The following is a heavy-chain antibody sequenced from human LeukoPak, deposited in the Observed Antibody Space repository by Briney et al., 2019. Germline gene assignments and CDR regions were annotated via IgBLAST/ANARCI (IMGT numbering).Heavy chain of an antibody. Sequence: GGSLRLSCAASGFTFSKYWMLWVRQAPGKGLESVSRINTDGTVTTYADSVKGRFTVSRDNADNTMFLQMNSVRDEDTAVNYCATKQWLAPPPDSWGQGTPVTVSS. CDR2: INTDGTVT. V-gene: IGHV3-74*01. J-gene: IGHJ4*02. CDR1: GFTFSKYW. D-gene: IGHD6-19*01. CDR3: ATKQWLAPPPDS.